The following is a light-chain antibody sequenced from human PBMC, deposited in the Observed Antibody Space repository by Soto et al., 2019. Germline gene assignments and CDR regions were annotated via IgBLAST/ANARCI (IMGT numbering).Light chain of an antibody. V-gene: IGKV4-1*01. J-gene: IGKJ1*01. CDR2: WAS. CDR3: LKYYTFPRT. CDR1: QSVLYSPNNKNY. Sequence: EIVMTQSPDSLAVSLGERATINCKASQSVLYSPNNKNYLAWYQQKPGQPPKLLIYWASIRESGVPDRFSGSGAGTDFTLTISSLQAEDVAIYFCLKYYTFPRTFGQGTTVEVK.